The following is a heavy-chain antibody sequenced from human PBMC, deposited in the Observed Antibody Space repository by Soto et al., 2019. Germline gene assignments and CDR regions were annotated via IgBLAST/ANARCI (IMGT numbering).Heavy chain of an antibody. CDR1: GGSFSGYY. Sequence: SETMSLTCAVYGGSFSGYYWSWIRQQPGKGLEWIGEINHSGSTNYNPSLKSRVTISVDTSKNQFSLKLSSVTAADTAVYYCARGRLLLWFGELLFAHWFDPWGQGTLVTVS. J-gene: IGHJ5*02. V-gene: IGHV4-34*01. CDR2: INHSGST. CDR3: ARGRLLLWFGELLFAHWFDP. D-gene: IGHD3-10*01.